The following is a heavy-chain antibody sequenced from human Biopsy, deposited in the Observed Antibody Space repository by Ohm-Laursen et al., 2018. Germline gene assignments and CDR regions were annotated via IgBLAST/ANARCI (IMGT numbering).Heavy chain of an antibody. CDR1: GFTFNNYW. CDR2: IWYDGTDK. CDR3: ARDRYYGSENYFSHYNMDV. J-gene: IGHJ6*03. Sequence: SLRLSCIASGFTFNNYWMHWVRQAPGKGLEWVAVIWYDGTDKFYADSVKGRFTISRDNSKNTLYLHMNSLRAADTAVYYCARDRYYGSENYFSHYNMDVWGQGTTVTVSS. D-gene: IGHD3-10*01. V-gene: IGHV3-33*08.